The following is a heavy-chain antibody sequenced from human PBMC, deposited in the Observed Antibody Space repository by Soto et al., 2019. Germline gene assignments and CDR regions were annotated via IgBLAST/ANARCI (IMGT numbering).Heavy chain of an antibody. J-gene: IGHJ2*01. V-gene: IGHV3-9*01. CDR1: GFTFDDYA. D-gene: IGHD4-17*01. CDR2: ISWNSGSI. CDR3: AKDITGRYGDYVSDWYFDL. Sequence: EVQLVESGGGLVQPGRSLRLSCAASGFTFDDYAMHWVRQAPGKGLEWVSGISWNSGSIGYADSVKGRFTISRDNAKNSLYLQMNSLRAEDTALYYCAKDITGRYGDYVSDWYFDLWGRGTLVTVSS.